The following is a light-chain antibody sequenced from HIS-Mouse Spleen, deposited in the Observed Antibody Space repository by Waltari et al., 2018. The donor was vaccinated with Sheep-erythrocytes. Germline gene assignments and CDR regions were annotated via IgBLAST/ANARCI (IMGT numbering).Light chain of an antibody. CDR3: SSYAGSNNWV. Sequence: QSALTQPASVSGSPGQSITLSCTGTSSDVGGYNHVSWYQQHPGKAPKLMIYEVSKRPSGVPDRFSGSKSGNTASLTVSGLQAEDEADYYCSSYAGSNNWVFGGGTKLTVL. V-gene: IGLV2-8*01. J-gene: IGLJ3*02. CDR1: SSDVGGYNH. CDR2: EVS.